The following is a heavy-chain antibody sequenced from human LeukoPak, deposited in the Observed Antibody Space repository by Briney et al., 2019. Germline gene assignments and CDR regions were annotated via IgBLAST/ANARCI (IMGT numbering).Heavy chain of an antibody. J-gene: IGHJ4*02. CDR2: INPNSGGT. V-gene: IGHV1-2*02. CDR3: ARDPTRTYCSSTSCYPHCSGGSCYPGYFDY. Sequence: GASVKVSCKASGYTFTGYYMHWARQAPGQGLEWMGWINPNSGGTNYAQKFQGRVTMTRDTSISTAYMELSRLRSDDTAVYYCARDPTRTYCSSTSCYPHCSGGSCYPGYFDYWGQGTLVTVSS. CDR1: GYTFTGYY. D-gene: IGHD2-2*01.